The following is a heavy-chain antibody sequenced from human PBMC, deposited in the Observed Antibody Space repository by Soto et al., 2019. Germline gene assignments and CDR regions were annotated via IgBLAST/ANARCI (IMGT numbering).Heavy chain of an antibody. V-gene: IGHV3-23*01. CDR2: VSGRGGDT. Sequence: EVHLLQSGGGLVQPGGSLRLSCAASGFSFSSFALSWVRQSPGKGLEWVAAVSGRGGDTYYANSVKGRFTISRDNSQNKLFLQMNSLRAEDSAIYYCAEDPNYDFWSGFSAVYFDYWGQGTLVTVSS. CDR3: AEDPNYDFWSGFSAVYFDY. CDR1: GFSFSSFA. J-gene: IGHJ4*02. D-gene: IGHD3-3*01.